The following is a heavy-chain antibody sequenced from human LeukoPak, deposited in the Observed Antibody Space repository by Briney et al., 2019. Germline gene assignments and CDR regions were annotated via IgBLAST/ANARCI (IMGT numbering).Heavy chain of an antibody. Sequence: ASVKVSCKASGGTFTSYAMNWVRQAPGQGLEWMGWINTNTGNPTYAQGFTGRFVFSLDTSVSTAYLQISSLKAEDTAVYYCARDRGTIFGVVIVGGYYGMDVWGQGTTVTVSS. D-gene: IGHD3-3*01. V-gene: IGHV7-4-1*02. CDR1: GGTFTSYA. J-gene: IGHJ6*02. CDR2: INTNTGNP. CDR3: ARDRGTIFGVVIVGGYYGMDV.